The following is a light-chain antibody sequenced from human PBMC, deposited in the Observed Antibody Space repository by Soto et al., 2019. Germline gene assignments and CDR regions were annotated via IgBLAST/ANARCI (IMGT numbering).Light chain of an antibody. CDR2: GAS. Sequence: ETVLTQSPGTLSLSPGERATLSCRASQSVSSSFLAWYQQKPGQAPRLLIYGASSRATGIPDRFGGSGSGTDFTLTISRLEPEDFAVYYCQQYNSSPYTFGQGTKLEIK. CDR1: QSVSSSF. J-gene: IGKJ2*01. V-gene: IGKV3-20*01. CDR3: QQYNSSPYT.